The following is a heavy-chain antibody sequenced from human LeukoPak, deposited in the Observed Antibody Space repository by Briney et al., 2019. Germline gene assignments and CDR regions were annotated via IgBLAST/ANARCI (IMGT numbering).Heavy chain of an antibody. J-gene: IGHJ4*02. D-gene: IGHD2-2*01. V-gene: IGHV4-59*01. CDR2: IYYSGST. CDR1: GGSISSYY. CDR3: ARESVVPAATGFDY. Sequence: SETLSLTCTVSGGSISSYYWSWIRQPPRKGLQWIGYIYYSGSTNYNPSLKSRVTISVDTSKNQFSLKLSSVTAADTAVYYCARESVVPAATGFDYWGQGTLVTVSS.